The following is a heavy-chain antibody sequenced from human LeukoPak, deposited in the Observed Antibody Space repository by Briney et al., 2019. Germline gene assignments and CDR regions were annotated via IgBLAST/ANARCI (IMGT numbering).Heavy chain of an antibody. CDR1: GFTFSSYG. CDR2: IRSKAYGGTT. J-gene: IGHJ4*02. Sequence: PGGSLRLSCAASGFTFSSYGMHWVRQAPGKGLEWVGFIRSKAYGGTTEYAASVKGRFTISRDDSKSIAYLQMNSLKTEDTAVYYCTRVNPSADYWGQGTLVTVSS. V-gene: IGHV3-49*04. CDR3: TRVNPSADY.